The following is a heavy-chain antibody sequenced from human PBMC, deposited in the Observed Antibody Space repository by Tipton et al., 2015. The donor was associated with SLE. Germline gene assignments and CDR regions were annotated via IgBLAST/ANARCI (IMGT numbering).Heavy chain of an antibody. J-gene: IGHJ6*03. D-gene: IGHD3-16*01. Sequence: TLSLTCTVSGGSISSYYWSWIRQPPGKGLEWIGSIYYSGSTYYNPSLKSRVTISVDTSKNQFSLKLSSVTAADTAVYYCARRGYYYYYMDVWGKGTTVTVSS. CDR3: ARRGYYYYYMDV. CDR2: IYYSGST. CDR1: GGSISSYY. V-gene: IGHV4-59*12.